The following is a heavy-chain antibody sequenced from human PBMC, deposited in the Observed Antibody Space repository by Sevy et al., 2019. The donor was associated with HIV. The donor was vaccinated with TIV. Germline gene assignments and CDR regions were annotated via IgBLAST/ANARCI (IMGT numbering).Heavy chain of an antibody. V-gene: IGHV3-21*01. Sequence: GGSLRLSCAASGFTFSSYSMNWVRQAPGKGLEWVSSISSSSYIYYADSVKGRFTISRDNAKNSLYLQMNSLRAEDTAVYYCARDGDIVVVPAAIVNWFDPWGQGTLVTVSS. CDR3: ARDGDIVVVPAAIVNWFDP. CDR1: GFTFSSYS. CDR2: ISSSSYI. J-gene: IGHJ5*02. D-gene: IGHD2-2*02.